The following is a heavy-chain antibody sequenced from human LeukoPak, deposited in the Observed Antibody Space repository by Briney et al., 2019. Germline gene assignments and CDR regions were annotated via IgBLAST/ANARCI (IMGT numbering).Heavy chain of an antibody. CDR2: INYDGSA. D-gene: IGHD4-17*01. CDR1: GYSISSSYS. J-gene: IGHJ4*02. V-gene: IGHV4-38-2*01. CDR3: ARRALGMTTVTLYYFDF. Sequence: SDTLSLTCAVSGYSISSSYSWGWIRQPPGKGLEWIGFINYDGSAYYNPSLRSRVTISIDTSKNQFSLKLSSVTAADTAVYYCARRALGMTTVTLYYFDFWGQGTLVTVSS.